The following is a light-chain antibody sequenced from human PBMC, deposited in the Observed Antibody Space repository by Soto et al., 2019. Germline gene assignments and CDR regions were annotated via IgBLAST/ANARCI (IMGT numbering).Light chain of an antibody. CDR3: SSSTTSITSHVT. J-gene: IGLJ2*01. CDR2: GVT. Sequence: QSALTQPASVSGSPGQSITISCTGTSSDVGGSDYVSWYQQEPGKAPKLIIFGVTNRPSGVSNRFSGSKSGNTASLTISGLQAEDEAEYYCSSSTTSITSHVTFGGGTKLTVL. V-gene: IGLV2-14*01. CDR1: SSDVGGSDY.